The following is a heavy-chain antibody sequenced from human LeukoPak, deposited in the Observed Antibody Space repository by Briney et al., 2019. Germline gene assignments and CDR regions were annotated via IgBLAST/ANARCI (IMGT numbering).Heavy chain of an antibody. D-gene: IGHD2-8*02. J-gene: IGHJ5*02. CDR3: ARLPTGFPNWFDP. V-gene: IGHV4-39*01. CDR2: IYYSGTT. CDR1: GGSIISSSYN. Sequence: PSETLSLPCTVSGGSIISSSYNWGWIRQPPGKGLEWIGTIYYSGTTYYNPSLQSRVTISVDTFKNEFSLKVNSVTAADTAVYYCARLPTGFPNWFDPWGQGTRVTVSS.